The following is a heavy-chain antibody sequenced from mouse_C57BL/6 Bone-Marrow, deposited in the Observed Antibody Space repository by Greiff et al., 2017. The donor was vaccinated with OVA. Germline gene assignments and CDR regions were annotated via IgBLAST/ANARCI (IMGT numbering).Heavy chain of an antibody. V-gene: IGHV2-2*01. CDR2: IWSGGST. Sequence: VKLQQSGPGLVQPSQSLSITCTVSGFSLTSYGVHWVRQSPGKGLEWLGVIWSGGSTDYNAAFISRLSISKDNSKSQVFFKMNSLQADDTAIYYCARYYYGSSIFAYWGQGTLVTVSA. CDR1: GFSLTSYG. D-gene: IGHD1-1*01. J-gene: IGHJ3*01. CDR3: ARYYYGSSIFAY.